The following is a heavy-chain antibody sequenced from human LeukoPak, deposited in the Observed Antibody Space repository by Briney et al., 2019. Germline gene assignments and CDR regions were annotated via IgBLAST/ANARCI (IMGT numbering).Heavy chain of an antibody. CDR1: GFTFSNYN. J-gene: IGHJ4*02. D-gene: IGHD3-3*01. CDR3: AREGITIFGVVMAPYFDY. V-gene: IGHV3-30*03. Sequence: QTGGSLRLSCAASGFTFSNYNMNWVRQAPGKGLEWVAVISYDGSNKYYADSVKGRFTIYRDNSKNTLYLQMNSLRAEDTAVYYCAREGITIFGVVMAPYFDYWGQGTLVTVSS. CDR2: ISYDGSNK.